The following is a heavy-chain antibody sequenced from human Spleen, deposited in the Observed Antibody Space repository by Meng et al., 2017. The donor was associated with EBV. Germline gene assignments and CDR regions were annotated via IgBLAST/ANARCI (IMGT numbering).Heavy chain of an antibody. Sequence: VHRRGPGPGLVKPLETLSLTCTVSAGSVIRDNYYWSWIRQPPGKGLEYIGYVYGAGSPNYNPSLKSRVTISMDTSKIQVSLKLTSVTAADTAVYYCARDSGVRGEWGQGTLVTVSS. V-gene: IGHV4-61*01. CDR1: AGSVIRDNYY. J-gene: IGHJ4*02. D-gene: IGHD2-15*01. CDR3: ARDSGVRGE. CDR2: VYGAGSP.